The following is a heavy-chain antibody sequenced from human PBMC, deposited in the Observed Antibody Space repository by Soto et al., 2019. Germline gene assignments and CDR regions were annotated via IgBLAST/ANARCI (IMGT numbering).Heavy chain of an antibody. CDR2: IYHGGTT. CDR3: ARVHVMVVAGSTFDY. D-gene: IGHD6-19*01. Sequence: SETQSLTCTTSGYSISISSDSAWHRQPAGKGPEWIASIYHGGTTFYNPSLKSRITISVDTSNNQFSLKLTSVTAADTAVYYCARVHVMVVAGSTFDYWGHGTLVKVSS. J-gene: IGHJ4*01. CDR1: GYSISISSD. V-gene: IGHV4-38-2*02.